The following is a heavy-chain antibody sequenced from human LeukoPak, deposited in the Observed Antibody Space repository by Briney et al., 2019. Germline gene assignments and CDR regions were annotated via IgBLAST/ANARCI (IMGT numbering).Heavy chain of an antibody. Sequence: SGTLSLTCAVSGGSISSSNWWSWVRQPPGKGLAWIGEIYHSGSTNYNPSLKSRVTISVDKSKNQFSLKLSSVTAADTAVYYCARDLKYQLLSYYYYYYGMDVWGQGTTVTVSS. D-gene: IGHD2-2*01. V-gene: IGHV4-4*02. CDR1: GGSISSSNW. CDR2: IYHSGST. CDR3: ARDLKYQLLSYYYYYYGMDV. J-gene: IGHJ6*02.